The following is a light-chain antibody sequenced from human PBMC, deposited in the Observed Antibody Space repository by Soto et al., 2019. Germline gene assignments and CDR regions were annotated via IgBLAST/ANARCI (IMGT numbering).Light chain of an antibody. CDR2: GAS. CDR3: QQSYETPCT. Sequence: DIVMTQSPSSLSASVGDRVTIICQTSQTVGKYLNWYQQKPGKAPLLLISGASTLQSEVSSRFSGSGSGTDFTLTISSLQPEDFATYHCQQSYETPCTFGQGT. CDR1: QTVGKY. V-gene: IGKV1-39*01. J-gene: IGKJ2*02.